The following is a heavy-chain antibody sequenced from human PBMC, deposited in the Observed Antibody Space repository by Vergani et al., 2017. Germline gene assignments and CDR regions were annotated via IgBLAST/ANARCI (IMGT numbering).Heavy chain of an antibody. Sequence: QVQLVQSGAEVKKPGSSVKVSCKASGGTFSSYAISWVRQAPGQGLEWMGRIIPILGIANYAQKFQGRVTITADKSTSTAYMELSSLRSEATAVYYCARGYGDYPYYVDYWGQGILVTVSS. CDR2: IIPILGIA. V-gene: IGHV1-69*04. J-gene: IGHJ4*02. CDR3: ARGYGDYPYYVDY. CDR1: GGTFSSYA. D-gene: IGHD4-17*01.